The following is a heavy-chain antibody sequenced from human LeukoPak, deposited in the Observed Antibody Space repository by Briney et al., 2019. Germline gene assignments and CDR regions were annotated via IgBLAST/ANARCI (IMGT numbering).Heavy chain of an antibody. D-gene: IGHD6-13*01. J-gene: IGHJ2*01. V-gene: IGHV4-39*07. Sequence: PSETLSLTCTVSGGSISSSSYYWGWIRQPPGKGLEWIGEINHSGSTNYNPSLKSRVTISVDTSKNQFSLKMNSVTAADTAVYSCARSHSSSCCRDFDLWGRGTLVTVPS. CDR3: ARSHSSSCCRDFDL. CDR2: INHSGST. CDR1: GGSISSSSYY.